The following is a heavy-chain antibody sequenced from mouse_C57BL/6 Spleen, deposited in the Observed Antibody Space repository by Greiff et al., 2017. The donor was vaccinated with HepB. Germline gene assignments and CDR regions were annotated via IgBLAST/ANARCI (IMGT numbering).Heavy chain of an antibody. CDR2: IYPRSGNT. D-gene: IGHD2-4*01. Sequence: VQLQQSGAELARPGASVKLSCKASGYTFTSYGISWVKQRTGQGLEWIGEIYPRSGNTYYNEKFKGKATLTADKSSSTAYMELRSLTSEDSAVYFCGRYEYDGGDYYAMDYWGQGTSVTVSS. CDR3: GRYEYDGGDYYAMDY. CDR1: GYTFTSYG. V-gene: IGHV1-81*01. J-gene: IGHJ4*01.